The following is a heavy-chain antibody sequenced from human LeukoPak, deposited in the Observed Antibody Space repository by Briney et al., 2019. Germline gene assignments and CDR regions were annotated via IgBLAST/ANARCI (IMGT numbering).Heavy chain of an antibody. V-gene: IGHV1-69*04. CDR1: GGTFSSYV. D-gene: IGHD4-23*01. CDR3: ARDTTVVTEYYFDY. Sequence: SVKVSCKASGGTFSSYVISWVRQAPGQGLEWMGRIIPILGIANYAQKFQGRVTITADKSTSTAYMELSSLRSEDTAVYYCARDTTVVTEYYFDYWGQGTLVTVSS. J-gene: IGHJ4*02. CDR2: IIPILGIA.